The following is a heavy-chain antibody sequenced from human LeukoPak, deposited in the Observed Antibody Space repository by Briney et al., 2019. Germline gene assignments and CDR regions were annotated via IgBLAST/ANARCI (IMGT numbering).Heavy chain of an antibody. V-gene: IGHV3-53*01. CDR1: GFTVSSNY. J-gene: IGHJ4*02. CDR2: IYSGGST. D-gene: IGHD1-1*01. Sequence: GGSLRLSCAASGFTVSSNYMSWVRQAPGKGLEWVSVIYSGGSTYYADSVKGRFTISRHNSKNTLYLQLNKLRVEDTAVYYCAKASWVSNADAVLRGQGTVVTVSS. CDR3: AKASWVSNADAVL.